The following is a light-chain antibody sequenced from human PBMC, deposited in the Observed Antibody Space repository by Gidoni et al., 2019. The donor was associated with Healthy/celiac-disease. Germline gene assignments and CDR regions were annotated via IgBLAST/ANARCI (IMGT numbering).Light chain of an antibody. CDR1: QRVGSN. J-gene: IGKJ1*01. Sequence: IVMTQSPATMSVSPGERATLSCRARQRVGSNLAWYQHKPGQAPRLLISGASTRATGVPARFIGSGSGTEFTLTINGLQSEDFAFYYCQQYSGGPPLTFGQGTKVDLK. V-gene: IGKV3-15*01. CDR3: QQYSGGPPLT. CDR2: GAS.